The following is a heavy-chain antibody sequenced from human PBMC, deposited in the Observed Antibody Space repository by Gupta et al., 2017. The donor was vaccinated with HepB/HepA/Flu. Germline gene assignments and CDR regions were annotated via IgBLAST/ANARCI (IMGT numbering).Heavy chain of an antibody. CDR1: GGSFSGYY. J-gene: IGHJ6*03. D-gene: IGHD2-2*01. V-gene: IGHV4-34*01. CDR3: ARARIVVVPAARYYYYMDV. Sequence: QVQLQQWGAGLLKPSETLSLTFAVYGGSFSGYYWSWIRQPPGKGLEWIGEINHSGSTNYNPSLKSRVTISVDTSKNQFSLKLSSVTAADTAVYYCARARIVVVPAARYYYYMDVWGKGTTVTVSS. CDR2: INHSGST.